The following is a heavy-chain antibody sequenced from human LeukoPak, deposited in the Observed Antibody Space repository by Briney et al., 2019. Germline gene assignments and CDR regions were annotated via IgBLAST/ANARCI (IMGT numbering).Heavy chain of an antibody. V-gene: IGHV4-34*01. CDR2: INHSGST. D-gene: IGHD3-10*01. CDR1: GGSFSGYY. CDR3: ARDDGFYGMDV. J-gene: IGHJ6*02. Sequence: SETLSLTCAVYGGSFSGYYWSWTRQPPGKGLGWIGEINHSGSTNYNPSLKSRVTISVDTSKNQFSLKLSSVTAADTAVYYCARDDGFYGMDVWGQGTTVTVSS.